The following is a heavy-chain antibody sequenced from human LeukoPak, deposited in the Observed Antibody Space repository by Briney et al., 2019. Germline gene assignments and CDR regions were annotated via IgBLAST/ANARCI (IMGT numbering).Heavy chain of an antibody. CDR3: ARDSKYYYDSSGYYPPFDY. Sequence: GASVKVSCKASGYTFTNYGVSWVRQAPGQGLEWMGWISADNGNPNYAQKLQGRVTMTTDTSTSTACMELRSLRSDDTAVYYCARDSKYYYDSSGYYPPFDYWGQGTLVTVSS. CDR1: GYTFTNYG. CDR2: ISADNGNP. V-gene: IGHV1-18*01. J-gene: IGHJ4*02. D-gene: IGHD3-22*01.